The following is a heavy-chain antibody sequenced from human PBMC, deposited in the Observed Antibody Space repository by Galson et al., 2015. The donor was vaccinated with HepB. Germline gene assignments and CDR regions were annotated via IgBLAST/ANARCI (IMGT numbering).Heavy chain of an antibody. CDR1: GYTFTSYA. D-gene: IGHD3-9*01. J-gene: IGHJ6*02. CDR3: ARFPKLLRYFDWTKYGMDV. Sequence: SVKVSCKASGYTFTSYAMNWVRQAPGQGLEWMGWINTNTGNPTYAQGFTGRFVFSLDTSVSTAYLQISSLKAEDTAVYYCARFPKLLRYFDWTKYGMDVWGQGTTVTVSS. V-gene: IGHV7-4-1*02. CDR2: INTNTGNP.